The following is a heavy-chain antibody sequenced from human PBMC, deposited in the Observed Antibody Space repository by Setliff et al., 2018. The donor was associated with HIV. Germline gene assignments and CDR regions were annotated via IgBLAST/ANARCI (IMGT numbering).Heavy chain of an antibody. D-gene: IGHD6-6*01. V-gene: IGHV1-69*06. Sequence: RASVKVSCKASGGTFSSYAISWVRQAPGQGLEWMGRIIPIFGTANYAQKFQGRVTITADKSTSTAYMELSSLRSEDTAVYYCARGHSSSTNWFFDLWGRGTLVTVSS. J-gene: IGHJ2*01. CDR3: ARGHSSSTNWFFDL. CDR2: IIPIFGTA. CDR1: GGTFSSYA.